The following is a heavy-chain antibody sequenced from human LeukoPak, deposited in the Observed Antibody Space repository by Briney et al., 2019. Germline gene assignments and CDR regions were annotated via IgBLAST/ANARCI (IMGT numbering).Heavy chain of an antibody. CDR1: GGSISSYY. CDR3: ARGYYDSIDY. J-gene: IGHJ4*02. V-gene: IGHV4-59*01. D-gene: IGHD3-22*01. CDR2: IYYTGNT. Sequence: PSETLSLTCTVSGGSISSYYWSWIRQPPGKRLEWIGYIYYTGNTNYNPSLKSRVTISVGTSKTQFSLNMTSVTAADTAMYYCARGYYDSIDYWGQGTLVTVSS.